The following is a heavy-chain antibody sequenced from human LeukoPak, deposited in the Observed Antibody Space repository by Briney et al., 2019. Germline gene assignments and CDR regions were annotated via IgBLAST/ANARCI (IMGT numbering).Heavy chain of an antibody. CDR2: IYYNGRT. Sequence: PSETLSLTCTVSGGSISGYYWNWIRQPPEGGLEWIGFIYYNGRTNYNPSLRSRVTVSVDTTKNQFSLKLTSVTAADTALYYCARGILGKGYFDLWGRDTLVTVSS. CDR3: ARGILGKGYFDL. J-gene: IGHJ2*01. V-gene: IGHV4-59*12. D-gene: IGHD3-3*01. CDR1: GGSISGYY.